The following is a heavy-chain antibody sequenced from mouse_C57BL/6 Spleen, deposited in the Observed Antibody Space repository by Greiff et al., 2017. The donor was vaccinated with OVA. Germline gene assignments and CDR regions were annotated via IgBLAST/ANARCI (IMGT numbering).Heavy chain of an antibody. J-gene: IGHJ2*01. Sequence: QLQQSGPELVKPGASVKISCKASGYAFSSSWMNWVKQRPGKGLEWIGRIYPGDGDTNYNGKFKGKATLTADKSSSTAYMQLSSLTSEDSAVYFCARDGWLLRIDYWGQGTTLTVSS. CDR2: IYPGDGDT. CDR3: ARDGWLLRIDY. V-gene: IGHV1-82*01. D-gene: IGHD2-3*01. CDR1: GYAFSSSW.